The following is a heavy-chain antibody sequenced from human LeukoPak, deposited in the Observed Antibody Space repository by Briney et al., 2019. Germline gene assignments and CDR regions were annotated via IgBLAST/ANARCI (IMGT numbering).Heavy chain of an antibody. Sequence: GGSLRLSCAASGFTFRSHGGHGVRKAPGKGLKGLAVIFLVGGDEYYADSVKGRFTISRDNSKDMVFLQINSLREDDTAMFYCARGADFLDSWGQGTLVIVSS. CDR2: IFLVGGDE. D-gene: IGHD3-3*01. V-gene: IGHV3-30*03. CDR1: GFTFRSHG. J-gene: IGHJ4*02. CDR3: ARGADFLDS.